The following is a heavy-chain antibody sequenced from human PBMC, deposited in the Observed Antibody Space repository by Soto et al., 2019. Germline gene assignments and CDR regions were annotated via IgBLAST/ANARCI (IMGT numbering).Heavy chain of an antibody. CDR2: IIPIFGTA. CDR1: GGTFSSYA. CDR3: ATDRGPSSGYYPDWFDP. D-gene: IGHD3-22*01. J-gene: IGHJ5*02. V-gene: IGHV1-69*12. Sequence: QVQLVQSGAEVKKPGSSVKVSCKASGGTFSSYAISWVRQAPGQGLEWMGEIIPIFGTANYAQKFQGRVTITADESTSTAYIELSSLRSEDTAVYYCATDRGPSSGYYPDWFDPWGQGTLVTVSS.